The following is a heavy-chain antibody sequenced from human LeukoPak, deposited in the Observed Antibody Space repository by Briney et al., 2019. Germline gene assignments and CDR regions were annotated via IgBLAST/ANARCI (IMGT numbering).Heavy chain of an antibody. Sequence: ASVKVSCKASGYTFTSYGISWVRQAPGQGLEWMGWISAYNGNTNYAQKLQGRVTMTTDTSTSTAYMELRSLRSDDTAVYYCARDGYYYDSSGYRGALYYFDYWGQGTLVTVSS. D-gene: IGHD3-22*01. J-gene: IGHJ4*02. CDR2: ISAYNGNT. V-gene: IGHV1-18*01. CDR3: ARDGYYYDSSGYRGALYYFDY. CDR1: GYTFTSYG.